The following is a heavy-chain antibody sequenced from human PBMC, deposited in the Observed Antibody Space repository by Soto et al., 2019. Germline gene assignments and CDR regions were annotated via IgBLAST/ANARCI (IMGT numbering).Heavy chain of an antibody. D-gene: IGHD1-26*01. CDR3: ARDITGATGDY. CDR2: ISTSNGDT. V-gene: IGHV1-18*01. J-gene: IGHJ4*02. Sequence: ASVKASCKASGYTIINYNIFWVRQAPGQGLEWMGWISTSNGDTSYAQNFQGRVTMTTDTSTSTAYVELRGLRYDDTAVYYCARDITGATGDYWGQGTLVTVSS. CDR1: GYTIINYN.